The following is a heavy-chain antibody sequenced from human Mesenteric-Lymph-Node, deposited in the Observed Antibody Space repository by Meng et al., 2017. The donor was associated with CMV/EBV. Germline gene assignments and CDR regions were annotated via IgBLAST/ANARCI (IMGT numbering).Heavy chain of an antibody. D-gene: IGHD2-2*01. J-gene: IGHJ3*02. V-gene: IGHV3-48*04. Sequence: GESLKISCAASGFTFSTYAMSWVRQAPGKGLEWVSYISSSSSTIYYADSVKGRFTISRDNAKNSLYLQMNSLRAEDTAVYYCAREGYCSSTSCLPGAFDIWGQGTMVTVSS. CDR1: GFTFSTYA. CDR3: AREGYCSSTSCLPGAFDI. CDR2: ISSSSSTI.